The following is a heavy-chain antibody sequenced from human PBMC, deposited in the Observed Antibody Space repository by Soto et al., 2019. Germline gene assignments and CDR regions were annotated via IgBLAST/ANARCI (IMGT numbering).Heavy chain of an antibody. Sequence: QVQLVESGGGVVQPGRSLRLSCAASGFTFSTYGIHWVRQAPNKGLEWVTFISSDGSNKYYVDSVKGRFIISRDNSKNTLYLQMNSLRTEDTAVYYCAKIRGSSYGAFDSWGQGTLVTVSS. CDR3: AKIRGSSYGAFDS. D-gene: IGHD5-18*01. CDR2: ISSDGSNK. CDR1: GFTFSTYG. V-gene: IGHV3-30*18. J-gene: IGHJ4*02.